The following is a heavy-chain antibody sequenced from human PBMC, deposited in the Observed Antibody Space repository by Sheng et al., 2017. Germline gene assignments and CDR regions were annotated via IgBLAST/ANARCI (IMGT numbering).Heavy chain of an antibody. V-gene: IGHV3-48*01. D-gene: IGHD4-17*01. J-gene: IGHJ4*02. Sequence: EGQLVESGGDLVQPGGSLRLSCAASGFTFNSYSMNWVRQAPGKGLEWVAYISGLGGTVYYADSVKGRFTISRDNAKNSLYLQMNSLRGEDTAVYYCARRGYYGDYDYFDYWGQGTLVTVSS. CDR2: ISGLGGTV. CDR3: ARRGYYGDYDYFDY. CDR1: GFTFNSYS.